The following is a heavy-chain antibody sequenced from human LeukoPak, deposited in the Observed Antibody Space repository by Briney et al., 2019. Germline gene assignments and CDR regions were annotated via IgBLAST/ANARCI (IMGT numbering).Heavy chain of an antibody. CDR1: GFTFSNYS. V-gene: IGHV3-7*01. CDR2: IKQDGSEK. Sequence: GGSLRLSCAAYGFTFSNYSMSWGRQAPGKGLEWVANIKQDGSEKYYVDSVKGRFTISRDNAKNSLYLQMNSLRAEDTAVYYCASGQQLGYWGQGTPVTASS. J-gene: IGHJ4*02. CDR3: ASGQQLGY. D-gene: IGHD6-6*01.